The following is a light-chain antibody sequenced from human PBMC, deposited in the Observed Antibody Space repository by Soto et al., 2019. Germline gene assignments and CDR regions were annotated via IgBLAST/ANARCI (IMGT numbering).Light chain of an antibody. CDR3: QQYDSTPFT. V-gene: IGKV3-20*01. CDR2: DAS. CDR1: QSVRNSF. J-gene: IGKJ2*01. Sequence: EIVLTQSPGTLSLSPGERATLSCRASQSVRNSFLAWYQQKPGQAPRLLIYDASSRAAGVPDRISGSGSGTDFTLSISRLEPEDFVVYHCQQYDSTPFTFGQGTKLQIK.